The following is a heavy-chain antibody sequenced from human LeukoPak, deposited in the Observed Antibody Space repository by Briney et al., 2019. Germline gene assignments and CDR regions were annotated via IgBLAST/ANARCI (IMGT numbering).Heavy chain of an antibody. CDR3: ARVESYSSSSGAFDI. D-gene: IGHD6-6*01. CDR1: GGSISSYY. CDR2: IYYSGST. Sequence: SETLSLTCTVSGGSISSYYWSWIRQPPGKGLEWIGYIYYSGSTNYNPSLKSRVTISVDTSKNQFSLKLSSVTAADTAVYYCARVESYSSSSGAFDIWGQGTMVTVSS. V-gene: IGHV4-59*01. J-gene: IGHJ3*02.